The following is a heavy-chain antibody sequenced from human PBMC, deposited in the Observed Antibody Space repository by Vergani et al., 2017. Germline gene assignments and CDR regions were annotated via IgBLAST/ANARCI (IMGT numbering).Heavy chain of an antibody. D-gene: IGHD1-14*01. CDR1: GFTFNQYG. CDR2: TWYDGNNK. J-gene: IGHJ5*02. CDR3: AIDLRLLYNRFDP. Sequence: QVRLVESGGGVVQPGRSLRLSCAASGFTFNQYGMHWVRQAPGKGLEWVAVTWYDGNNKQYADSVKGRFTISRDNSKSTMYLQMNSLRDEDTGVYYCAIDLRLLYNRFDPWGQGTLVTVSS. V-gene: IGHV3-33*01.